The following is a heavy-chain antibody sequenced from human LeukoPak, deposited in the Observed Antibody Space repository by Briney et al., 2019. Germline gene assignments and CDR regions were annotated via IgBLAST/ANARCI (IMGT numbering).Heavy chain of an antibody. CDR3: ATWDDYVWGSYRYTVY. CDR2: IKTDGSIT. D-gene: IGHD3-16*02. J-gene: IGHJ4*02. CDR1: GFTFSSYW. Sequence: GGSLRLSCAASGFTFSSYWMHWVRQAPGKGLVWVSRIKTDGSITSYADSVKDRFTISRDNAKNTLYVQMNSLRAEDTAVYYCATWDDYVWGSYRYTVYWGQGTLVTVSS. V-gene: IGHV3-74*01.